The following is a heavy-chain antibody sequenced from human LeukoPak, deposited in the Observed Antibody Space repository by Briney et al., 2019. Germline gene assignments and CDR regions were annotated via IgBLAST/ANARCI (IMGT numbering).Heavy chain of an antibody. Sequence: SETLSLTCTVSGGSISNYYWNWIRQPPGKRLEWIGSVYHSGNTNYNPSLGSRVTMSVDTSKNQFSLKLNSVTATDTAVNYCARRISGDYGNWLDPWGQGTLVTVSS. J-gene: IGHJ5*02. V-gene: IGHV4-59*01. CDR1: GGSISNYY. CDR2: VYHSGNT. CDR3: ARRISGDYGNWLDP. D-gene: IGHD4-17*01.